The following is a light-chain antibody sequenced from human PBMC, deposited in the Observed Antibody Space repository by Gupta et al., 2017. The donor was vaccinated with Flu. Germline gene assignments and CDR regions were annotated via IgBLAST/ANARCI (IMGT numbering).Light chain of an antibody. Sequence: SYELTPPPSVPVSPGQPASITCSGAQLRDTYACWYQQKPDQSPLLVIYQASKRPSGIHDRFSGATSATTATRAIRGTEAVDDYSDACQEWESSTVFFGRGTELTVL. CDR1: QLRDTY. V-gene: IGLV3-1*01. CDR3: QEWESSTVF. J-gene: IGLJ2*01. CDR2: QAS.